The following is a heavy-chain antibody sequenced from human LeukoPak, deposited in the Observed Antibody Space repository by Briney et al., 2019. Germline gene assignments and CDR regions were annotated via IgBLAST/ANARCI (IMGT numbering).Heavy chain of an antibody. CDR3: ARDWEHCSGGSCSGVGWFDP. D-gene: IGHD2-15*01. V-gene: IGHV1-2*02. CDR2: INPNSGGT. CDR1: GYTFTGYY. J-gene: IGHJ5*02. Sequence: ASVKVSCKASGYTFTGYYMHWVRQAPGQGLEWMGWINPNSGGTNYAQKFQGRVTMTRDTSISTAYMELSRLRSDDTAVYYCARDWEHCSGGSCSGVGWFDPWGQGTLVTVSS.